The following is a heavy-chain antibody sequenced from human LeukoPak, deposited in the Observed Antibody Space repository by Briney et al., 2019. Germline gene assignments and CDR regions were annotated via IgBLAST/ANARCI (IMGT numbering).Heavy chain of an antibody. CDR2: ISYDGIYK. D-gene: IGHD3-22*01. CDR3: ARDSSGYYGLIDY. J-gene: IGHJ4*02. CDR1: GFTFGDYA. Sequence: QSGGSLRLSCTASGFTFGDYAMSWVRQAPGKGLEWVAVISYDGIYKYYADSVKGRFTISRDNSKNTLYLQMNSLRAEDTAVYYCARDSSGYYGLIDYWGQGTLVTVSS. V-gene: IGHV3-30*04.